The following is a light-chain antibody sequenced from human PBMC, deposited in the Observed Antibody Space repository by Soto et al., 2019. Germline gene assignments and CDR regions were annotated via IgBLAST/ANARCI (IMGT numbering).Light chain of an antibody. CDR1: QSVGNS. CDR2: DAS. J-gene: IGKJ4*02. CDR3: QQYNTYGLT. V-gene: IGKV1-5*01. Sequence: DIQMTQSPSTLPASVGDRVTITCRANQSVGNSLAWYQQRPGKAPKLLIFDASTLESGVPSKFSGSGSDTEFTFTISSLQPDDSATYYCQQYNTYGLTFGGGTKVDIK.